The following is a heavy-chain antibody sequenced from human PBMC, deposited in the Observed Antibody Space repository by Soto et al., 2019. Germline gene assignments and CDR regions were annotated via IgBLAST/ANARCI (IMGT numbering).Heavy chain of an antibody. J-gene: IGHJ4*02. Sequence: QVQLVQSGAEVRQPASSVKVSCKTSGGTFSSYAISWVRQAPGQGLEWMGGIVPIVDTSTYAQKFQGRVTITADESTSTVYMELISLRSDDTAVYYCVIVVAIPGYPDNWGQGTLVTVSS. CDR3: VIVVAIPGYPDN. CDR2: IVPIVDTS. CDR1: GGTFSSYA. V-gene: IGHV1-69*12. D-gene: IGHD5-12*01.